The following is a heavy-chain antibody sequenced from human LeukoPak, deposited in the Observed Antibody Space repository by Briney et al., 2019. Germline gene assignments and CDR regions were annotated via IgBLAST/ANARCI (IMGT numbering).Heavy chain of an antibody. CDR2: IYSGGST. J-gene: IGHJ4*02. D-gene: IGHD3-22*01. V-gene: IGHV3-66*02. CDR3: ARDRRHYYDSSGYYF. CDR1: GFTVSSNY. Sequence: GGSLRLSCAASGFTVSSNYMSWVRQAPGKGLEWVSVIYSGGSTYYADSVKGRFTISRDNSKNTLYLQMNSLRAEDTAVYYCARDRRHYYDSSGYYFWGQGTLVTVSS.